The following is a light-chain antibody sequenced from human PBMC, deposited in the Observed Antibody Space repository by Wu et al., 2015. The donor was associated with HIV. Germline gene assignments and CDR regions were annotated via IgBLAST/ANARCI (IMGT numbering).Light chain of an antibody. CDR2: GAS. V-gene: IGKV3-20*01. Sequence: IVLTQSPDTLSLSPGETAILSCRASQIIPSSHLAWYQQKPGQAPRLLIYGASRKATGIPDRFSGYMSAATDFTLAIFRLQPEDSAVYFCQHCGDSQFTFGRGTKVEI. CDR3: QHCGDSQFT. J-gene: IGKJ3*01. CDR1: QIIPSSH.